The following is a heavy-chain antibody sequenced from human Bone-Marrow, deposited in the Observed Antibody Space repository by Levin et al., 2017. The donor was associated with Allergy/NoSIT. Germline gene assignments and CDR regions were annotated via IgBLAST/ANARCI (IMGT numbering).Heavy chain of an antibody. J-gene: IGHJ3*02. CDR2: IIPIFGTA. Sequence: EASVKVSCKASGGTFSSYAISWVRQAPGQGLEWMGGIIPIFGTANYAQKFQGRVTITADKSTSTAYMELSSLRSEDTAVYYCASTLVVQGPTGYAFDIWGQGTMVTVSS. V-gene: IGHV1-69*06. CDR1: GGTFSSYA. D-gene: IGHD3-10*01. CDR3: ASTLVVQGPTGYAFDI.